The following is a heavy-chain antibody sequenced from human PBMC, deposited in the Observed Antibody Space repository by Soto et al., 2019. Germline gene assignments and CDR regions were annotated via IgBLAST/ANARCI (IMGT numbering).Heavy chain of an antibody. CDR1: GGSISGGGFS. V-gene: IGHV4-30-2*01. D-gene: IGHD3-10*01. J-gene: IGHJ4*02. Sequence: TLSLTFAFSGGSISGGGFSWSWIRQPPGKGLEWIGYILHTGGTQYNPSLKSRVSMSVDKSKNQFSLHLTSVTAADTAVYYCARLQFGEGFDYWGQGDLVTASS. CDR3: ARLQFGEGFDY. CDR2: ILHTGGT.